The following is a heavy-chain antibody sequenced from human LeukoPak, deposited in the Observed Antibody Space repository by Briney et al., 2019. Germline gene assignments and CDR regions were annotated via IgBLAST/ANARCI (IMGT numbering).Heavy chain of an antibody. Sequence: ASVKVSCKASGGTFSSYAISWVRQATGQGLEWMGWMNPNSGNTGYAQKFQGRVTMTRNTSISTAYMELSSLRSEDTAVYYCASGYYDSSGFDYWGQGTLVTVSS. D-gene: IGHD3-22*01. CDR3: ASGYYDSSGFDY. V-gene: IGHV1-8*02. J-gene: IGHJ4*02. CDR1: GGTFSSYA. CDR2: MNPNSGNT.